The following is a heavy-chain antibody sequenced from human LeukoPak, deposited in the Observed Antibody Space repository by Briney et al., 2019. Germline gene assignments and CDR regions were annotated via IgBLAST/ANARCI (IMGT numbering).Heavy chain of an antibody. D-gene: IGHD3-3*01. CDR2: INPSGGST. Sequence: VKVSCKASGYTFTSYYMHWVRQAPGQGLEWMGIINPSGGSTSYAQKFQGRVTMTRDTSTSTVYMELSSLRSEDTAVYYCARDAGGVVSHEEFDYWGQGTLVTVSS. J-gene: IGHJ4*02. CDR3: ARDAGGVVSHEEFDY. V-gene: IGHV1-46*01. CDR1: GYTFTSYY.